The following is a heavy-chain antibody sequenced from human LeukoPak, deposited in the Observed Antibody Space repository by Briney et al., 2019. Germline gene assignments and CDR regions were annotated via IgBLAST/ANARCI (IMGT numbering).Heavy chain of an antibody. CDR3: ARDLTSRRDGYAFDY. V-gene: IGHV3-30*04. J-gene: IGHJ4*02. CDR1: GFTFSSYA. Sequence: GRSLRLSCAASGFTFSSYAMHWVRQAPGKGLEWVAVISYDGSNKYYADSVKGRFTISRDNSKNTLYLQMNSLRAEDTAVYYCARDLTSRRDGYAFDYWGQGTLVTVSS. CDR2: ISYDGSNK. D-gene: IGHD5-24*01.